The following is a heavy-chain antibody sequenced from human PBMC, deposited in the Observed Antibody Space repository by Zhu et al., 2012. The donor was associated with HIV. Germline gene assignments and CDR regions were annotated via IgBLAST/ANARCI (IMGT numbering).Heavy chain of an antibody. CDR1: NDSISIDYFY. D-gene: IGHD6-13*01. CDR3: ARRTAAAFDF. V-gene: IGHV4-39*01. CDR2: VYYSGIT. Sequence: QVQLQESGPGLVKPSETLSLTCTVSNDSISIDYFYWSWIRQPPRKGLEWIGSVYYSGITYYNSPLQSRVSVSVDTSKNQFFLKLTSVTAADTALYWCARRTAAAFDFWGQGIRVTVSS. J-gene: IGHJ4*02.